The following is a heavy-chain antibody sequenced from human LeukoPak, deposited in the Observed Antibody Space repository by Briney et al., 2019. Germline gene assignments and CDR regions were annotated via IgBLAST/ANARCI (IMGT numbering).Heavy chain of an antibody. CDR3: ARRGRYYDILTGYYMRGNRFSYYYMDV. Sequence: SETLSLTCAVYGGSFSGYYWSWIRQPPGKGLEWIGEINHSGSTNYNPSLKSRVTISVDTSKNQFSLKLSSVTAADTAVYYCARRGRYYDILTGYYMRGNRFSYYYMDVWGKGTTVTVSS. J-gene: IGHJ6*03. V-gene: IGHV4-34*01. D-gene: IGHD3-9*01. CDR2: INHSGST. CDR1: GGSFSGYY.